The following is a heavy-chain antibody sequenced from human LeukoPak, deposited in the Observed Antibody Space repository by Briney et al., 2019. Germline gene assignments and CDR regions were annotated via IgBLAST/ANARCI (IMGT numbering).Heavy chain of an antibody. J-gene: IGHJ6*03. D-gene: IGHD3-3*01. CDR1: GYTFTGYY. Sequence: ASVKVSCKASGYTFTGYYMHWVRQAPGQGLEWMGWINPNGGGTNYAQKFQGRVTMTRDTSISTAYMELSRLRSDDTAVYYCARGDDFWTEYYMDVWGKGTTVTVSS. V-gene: IGHV1-2*02. CDR3: ARGDDFWTEYYMDV. CDR2: INPNGGGT.